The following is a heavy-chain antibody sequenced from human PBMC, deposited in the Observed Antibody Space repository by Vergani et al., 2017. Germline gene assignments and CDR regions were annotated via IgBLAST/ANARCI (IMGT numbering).Heavy chain of an antibody. D-gene: IGHD2-2*01. J-gene: IGHJ6*03. CDR3: AREDIVVVPAAMRKYYYYYMDV. Sequence: EVQLVESGGGLVQPGGSLRLSCAASGFTFSSYWMSWVRQAPGKGLEWVANIKQDGSEKYYVDSVKGRFTISRDNAKNSLYLQMNSLRAEDTAVYYCAREDIVVVPAAMRKYYYYYMDVWGKGTTVTVSS. CDR2: IKQDGSEK. CDR1: GFTFSSYW. V-gene: IGHV3-7*01.